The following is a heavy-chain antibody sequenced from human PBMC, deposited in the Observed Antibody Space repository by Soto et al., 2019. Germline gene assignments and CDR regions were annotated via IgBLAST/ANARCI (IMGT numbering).Heavy chain of an antibody. CDR3: ARGRSLGGRYGSGSYQSYYYYGMDV. J-gene: IGHJ6*02. D-gene: IGHD3-10*01. CDR2: ISYDGSNK. CDR1: GFTFSSYA. V-gene: IGHV3-30-3*01. Sequence: ESGGGVVQPGRSLRLSCAASGFTFSSYAMHWVRQAPGKGLEWVAVISYDGSNKYYADSVKGRFTISRDNSKNTLYLQMNSLRAEDTAVYYCARGRSLGGRYGSGSYQSYYYYGMDVWGQGTTVTVSS.